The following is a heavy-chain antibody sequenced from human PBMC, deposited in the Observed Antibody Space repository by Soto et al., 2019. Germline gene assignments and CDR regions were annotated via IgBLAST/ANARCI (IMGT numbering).Heavy chain of an antibody. CDR2: ISYDGSNK. CDR3: ATPRWYYDFWSGYYMKSTYGMDV. V-gene: IGHV3-30*03. CDR1: GFTFSSYG. D-gene: IGHD3-3*01. J-gene: IGHJ6*02. Sequence: LRLSCAASGFTFSSYGMHWVRQAPGKGLEWVAVISYDGSNKYYADSVKGRFTISRDNSKNTLYLQMNSLRAEDTAVYYCATPRWYYDFWSGYYMKSTYGMDVWGQGTTVTVSS.